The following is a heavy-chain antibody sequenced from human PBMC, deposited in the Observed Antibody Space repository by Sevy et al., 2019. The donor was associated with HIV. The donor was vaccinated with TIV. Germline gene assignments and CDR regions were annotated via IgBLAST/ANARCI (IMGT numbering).Heavy chain of an antibody. CDR1: GGTFSSYS. CDR3: ARGEELITIFGVVTYGMDV. CDR2: IIPIFGTA. J-gene: IGHJ6*02. V-gene: IGHV1-69*13. Sequence: ASVKVSCKASGGTFSSYSISWVRQAPGQGLEWMGGIIPIFGTANYAQKFQGRVTITADESTSTAYMELSSLRSEDTAVSYCARGEELITIFGVVTYGMDVWGQGTTVTVSS. D-gene: IGHD3-3*01.